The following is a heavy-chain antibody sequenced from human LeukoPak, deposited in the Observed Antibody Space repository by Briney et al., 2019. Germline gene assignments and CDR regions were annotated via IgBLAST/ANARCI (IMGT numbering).Heavy chain of an antibody. Sequence: SETLSLTCTVSGDSINSSSYYWVWIRQPPGKGLEWIGSVYYSGNTYYNPSLKSRVTISVDTSKNQFSLKLTSVTAADTAVYYCAHFKGGSFDFWGQGTMVTVSS. J-gene: IGHJ3*01. CDR2: VYYSGNT. CDR3: AHFKGGSFDF. V-gene: IGHV4-39*01. CDR1: GDSINSSSYY. D-gene: IGHD1-26*01.